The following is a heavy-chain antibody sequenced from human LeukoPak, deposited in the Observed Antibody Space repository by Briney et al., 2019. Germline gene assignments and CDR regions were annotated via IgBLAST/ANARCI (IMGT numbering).Heavy chain of an antibody. CDR1: GFIFTSNR. CDR3: TRGLGEHGGVSDR. CDR2: IKHDGSEQ. D-gene: IGHD3-16*01. J-gene: IGHJ5*02. Sequence: QPGGPLRLSCAASGFIFTSNRMNWVRQAPGKGLEWVANIKHDGSEQIYVDSVKGRFTISRDNAKDSVYLQMNSLRAEDTAVYYCTRGLGEHGGVSDRWGQGTLVTVSS. V-gene: IGHV3-7*01.